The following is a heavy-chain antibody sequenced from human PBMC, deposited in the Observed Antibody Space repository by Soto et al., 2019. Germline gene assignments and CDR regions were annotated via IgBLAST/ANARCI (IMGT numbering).Heavy chain of an antibody. CDR2: IYYSGST. Sequence: QVQLQESGPGLVKPSQTLSLTCTVSGGSISSGGYYWSWVRQSPRRGLEWIGNIYYSGSTYYNPSIKSRLTISVATSKNQFSLNLSSVTAAETAVYYCARERIMATDGTSRHYFGLDVWGQGTTVTVSS. D-gene: IGHD5-12*01. V-gene: IGHV4-31*03. CDR3: ARERIMATDGTSRHYFGLDV. CDR1: GGSISSGGYY. J-gene: IGHJ6*02.